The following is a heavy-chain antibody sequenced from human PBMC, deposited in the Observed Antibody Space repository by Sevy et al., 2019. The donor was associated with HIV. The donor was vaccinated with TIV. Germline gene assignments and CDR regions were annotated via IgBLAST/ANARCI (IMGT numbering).Heavy chain of an antibody. CDR2: IYSSGST. CDR1: GGSISSYY. CDR3: ARSHLAFCGGDCFSPYYFDS. J-gene: IGHJ4*02. Sequence: SETLSLTCSVSGGSISSYYWNWIRQPPGNGLERIGYIYSSGSTNYNPSLKSRVTISVDMSKNQFSLKLSSVTAADTAVYYCARSHLAFCGGDCFSPYYFDSSGQGTLVTVSS. V-gene: IGHV4-59*01. D-gene: IGHD2-21*01.